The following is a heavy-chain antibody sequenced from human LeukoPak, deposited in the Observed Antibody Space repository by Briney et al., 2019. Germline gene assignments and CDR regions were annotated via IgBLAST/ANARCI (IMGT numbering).Heavy chain of an antibody. CDR3: ARDTSSSWYVYYYMDV. CDR2: ISSNGGST. Sequence: GGSLRLSCAASGFTFSSYAMHWVRQAPGKGLEYVSAISSNGGSTYYANFVKGRFTISRDNSKNTLYLQMGSLRAEDMAVYYCARDTSSSWYVYYYMDVWGKGTTVTVSS. D-gene: IGHD6-13*01. V-gene: IGHV3-64*01. J-gene: IGHJ6*03. CDR1: GFTFSSYA.